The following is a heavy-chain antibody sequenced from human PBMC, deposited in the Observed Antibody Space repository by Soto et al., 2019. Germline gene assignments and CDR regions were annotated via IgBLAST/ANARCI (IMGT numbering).Heavy chain of an antibody. CDR1: GGSISSYY. J-gene: IGHJ6*02. V-gene: IGHV4-59*01. CDR3: ARESRGDYYYYGMDV. CDR2: IYYSGST. Sequence: PSETLSLTCTVSGGSISSYYWSWIRQPPGKGLEWIGNIYYSGSTNYNPSLKSRVTMSVDTSKSQFSLKLSSVTAADTAVYYCARESRGDYYYYGMDVWGQGTTVTVSS.